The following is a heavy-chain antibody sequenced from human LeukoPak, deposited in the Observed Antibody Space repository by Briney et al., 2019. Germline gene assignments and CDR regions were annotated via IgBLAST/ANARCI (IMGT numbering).Heavy chain of an antibody. V-gene: IGHV3-7*03. J-gene: IGHJ4*02. CDR1: GFTFSSYW. D-gene: IGHD3-10*01. CDR3: AKVTYGSGTYGAFDS. CDR2: IKQDGSEK. Sequence: GGSLRLSCAASGFTFSSYWMSWVRQAPGKGLEWVANIKQDGSEKYYVDSVKGRFTISRDNAKNSRYLQMNSLRAEDTAIYYCAKVTYGSGTYGAFDSWGQGTLVTVSS.